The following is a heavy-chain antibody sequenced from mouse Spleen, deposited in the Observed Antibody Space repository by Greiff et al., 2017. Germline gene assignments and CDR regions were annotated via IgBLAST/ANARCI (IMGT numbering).Heavy chain of an antibody. D-gene: IGHD2-3*01. Sequence: VQLQQSGAELARPGASVKLSCKASGYTFTSYGISWVKQRTGQGLEWIGEIYPRSGNTYYNEKFKGKATLTADKSSSTAYMELRSLTSEDSAVYFCARSYDGYYAFDYWGQGTTLTVSS. V-gene: IGHV1-81*01. J-gene: IGHJ2*01. CDR1: GYTFTSYG. CDR3: ARSYDGYYAFDY. CDR2: IYPRSGNT.